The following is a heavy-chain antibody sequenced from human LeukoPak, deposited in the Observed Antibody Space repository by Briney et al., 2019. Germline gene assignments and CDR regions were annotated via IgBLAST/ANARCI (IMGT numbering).Heavy chain of an antibody. Sequence: SETLSLTCTVSGGSISSYYWSWIRQPPGKGLEWIGYIYYSGSTNYNPSLKSRVTISVDTSKNQFSLKLSSVTAADTAVYYCARGVETMVRGVIINYRFDPWGQGTLVTVSS. D-gene: IGHD3-10*01. CDR2: IYYSGST. J-gene: IGHJ5*02. CDR3: ARGVETMVRGVIINYRFDP. CDR1: GGSISSYY. V-gene: IGHV4-59*01.